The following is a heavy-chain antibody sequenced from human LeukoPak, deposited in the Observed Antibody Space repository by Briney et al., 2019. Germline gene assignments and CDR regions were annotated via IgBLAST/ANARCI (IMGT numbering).Heavy chain of an antibody. CDR1: GYTFTSYG. V-gene: IGHV1-18*01. Sequence: GASVKVSCKASGYTFTSYGISWVRQAPGQGLEWMGWISAYNGNTNYAQRLQGRVTLTTDTSTSTAYLELRSLRSDDTAVYYCAGDSQLADYYYYYYGMDVWGQGTTVTVSS. J-gene: IGHJ6*02. D-gene: IGHD6-13*01. CDR2: ISAYNGNT. CDR3: AGDSQLADYYYYYYGMDV.